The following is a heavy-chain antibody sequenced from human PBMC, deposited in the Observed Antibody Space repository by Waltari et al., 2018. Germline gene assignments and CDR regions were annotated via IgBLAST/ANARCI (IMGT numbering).Heavy chain of an antibody. CDR3: ASASLFDY. CDR1: GLTFSSYA. CDR2: ISYDGSNK. Sequence: QVQLVESGGGVVQPGRSLRLSWAASGLTFSSYAMHWVRQAPGKGLEWVAVISYDGSNKYYADSVKGRFTISRDNSKNTLYLQMNSLRAEDTAVYYCASASLFDYWGQGTLVTVSS. D-gene: IGHD6-25*01. J-gene: IGHJ4*02. V-gene: IGHV3-30-3*02.